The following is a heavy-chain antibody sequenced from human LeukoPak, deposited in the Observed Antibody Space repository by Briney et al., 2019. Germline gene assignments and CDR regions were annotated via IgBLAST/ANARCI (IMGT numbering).Heavy chain of an antibody. CDR1: GFTFSSYG. CDR2: IRYDGSNK. V-gene: IGHV3-30*02. CDR3: ARYLRGHYSTDY. D-gene: IGHD1-26*01. J-gene: IGHJ4*02. Sequence: PGGSLRLSCAASGFTFSSYGMHWVRQAPGKGLEWVAFIRYDGSNKYYADSVKGRLTISRDYSKNTVYLEMNSLTTEDTAVYFCARYLRGHYSTDYWGQGTLVTVSS.